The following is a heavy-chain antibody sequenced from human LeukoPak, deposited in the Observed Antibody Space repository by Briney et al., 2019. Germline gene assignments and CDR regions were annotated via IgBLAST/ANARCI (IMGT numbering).Heavy chain of an antibody. CDR1: GGSISNYD. V-gene: IGHV4-59*08. J-gene: IGHJ4*02. CDR2: IYYSGST. CDR3: ARLIRSDFDY. Sequence: ASETLSLTCTVSGGSISNYDWSWIRQPPGKGLEWIGYIYYSGSTNYNPSLKSRVTISVDTSKKQFSLKLSSVTAADTAVYYCARLIRSDFDYWGQGTLVTVSS. D-gene: IGHD3-16*01.